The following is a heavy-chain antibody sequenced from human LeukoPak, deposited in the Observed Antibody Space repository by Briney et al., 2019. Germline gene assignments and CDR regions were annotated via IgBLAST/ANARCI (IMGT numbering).Heavy chain of an antibody. J-gene: IGHJ3*02. CDR1: GDSISSYY. V-gene: IGHV4-4*07. D-gene: IGHD1-26*01. CDR3: ARWSGSSLDAFDI. Sequence: SETLSLTCTVSGDSISSYYWSWIRQPAGKGLEWIGRIYTSGTTNYNPSLKSRVTMSVDTSKNQFSLNLSSVTAADTAVYYCARWSGSSLDAFDIWGQGTMVTVSS. CDR2: IYTSGTT.